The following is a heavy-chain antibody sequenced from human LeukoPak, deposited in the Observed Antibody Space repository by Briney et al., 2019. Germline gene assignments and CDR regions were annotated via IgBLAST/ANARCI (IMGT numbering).Heavy chain of an antibody. V-gene: IGHV4-39*07. CDR1: GGSISSSTYY. CDR2: IYYSGST. Sequence: SETLSLTCTVSGGSISSSTYYWGWIRQPPGKGLEWIGSIYYSGSTYYNPSLKGPVTISVDTSKNQFSLKLSSVTAADTAVYYCARDGYLAVDYWGQGTLVTVSS. CDR3: ARDGYLAVDY. J-gene: IGHJ4*02. D-gene: IGHD2-2*03.